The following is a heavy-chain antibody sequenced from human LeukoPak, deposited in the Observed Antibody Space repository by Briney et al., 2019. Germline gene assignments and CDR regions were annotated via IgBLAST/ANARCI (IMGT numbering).Heavy chain of an antibody. CDR3: AKEYYVLLVYALGGSFDY. D-gene: IGHD2-8*02. J-gene: IGHJ4*02. V-gene: IGHV3-23*01. CDR2: ISGNGRST. Sequence: GGSLRLSCAASGFTFSSYAMSWVRQAPGKGLEWVSTISGNGRSTYYGDSVKGRFTISRDNSKNTLSLQMNRLRGEDTAVYYCAKEYYVLLVYALGGSFDYWGRGTLVTVSS. CDR1: GFTFSSYA.